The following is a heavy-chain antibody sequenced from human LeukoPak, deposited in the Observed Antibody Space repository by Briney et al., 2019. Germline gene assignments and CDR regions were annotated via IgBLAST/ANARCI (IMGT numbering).Heavy chain of an antibody. CDR3: ATFHYLYLNFDY. D-gene: IGHD1-26*01. CDR1: GYTLTELS. V-gene: IGHV1-24*01. CDR2: FDPEDGET. Sequence: ASVKVSCKVSGYTLTELSMHWVRQAPGKGLEWMGGFDPEDGETIYAQKFQGRVTMTEDTSTDTAYMELSSLRSEDTAVYYRATFHYLYLNFDYWGQGTLVTVSS. J-gene: IGHJ4*02.